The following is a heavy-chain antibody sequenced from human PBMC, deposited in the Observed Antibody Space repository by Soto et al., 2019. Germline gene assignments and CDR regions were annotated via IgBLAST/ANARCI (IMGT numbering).Heavy chain of an antibody. CDR3: AMGFAHDYGDYAPLFSFDY. Sequence: QVQLVQCGAEVKKPGSSVKVSCKATGVTFSSYAISWVLHAPGQGLEWMGAFIPIFGTANYAQKVQGRVTITADESTSTAYMELSSLRSEDTAVYYCAMGFAHDYGDYAPLFSFDYWGQGTLVTVSS. D-gene: IGHD4-17*01. J-gene: IGHJ4*02. CDR2: FIPIFGTA. CDR1: GVTFSSYA. V-gene: IGHV1-69*01.